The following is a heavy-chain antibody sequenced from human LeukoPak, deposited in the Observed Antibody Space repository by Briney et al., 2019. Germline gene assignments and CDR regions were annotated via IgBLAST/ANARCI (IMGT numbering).Heavy chain of an antibody. Sequence: ASVKVSCKTSGYTFTNYGISWVRQAPGQGLEWMGWIAAYNGNTNYAQNFQGRVTMTTDTSTSTAYVELRSLRSDDTALYYCARDLVFCSGGSCWDYWGQGTLVTVSS. CDR2: IAAYNGNT. CDR3: ARDLVFCSGGSCWDY. V-gene: IGHV1-18*01. J-gene: IGHJ4*02. D-gene: IGHD2-15*01. CDR1: GYTFTNYG.